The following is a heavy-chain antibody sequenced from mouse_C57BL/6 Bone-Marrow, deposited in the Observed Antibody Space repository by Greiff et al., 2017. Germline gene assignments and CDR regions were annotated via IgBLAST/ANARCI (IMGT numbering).Heavy chain of an antibody. D-gene: IGHD1-1*01. J-gene: IGHJ2*01. Sequence: EVQGVESGAELVKPGASVKLSCTASGFNIKDYYMHWVKQRTEQGLEWIGRIDPEDGETKYAPKFQGKATITADTSSNTAYLQLSSLTSEDTAVYYCAREATTVVAPFDYWGQGTTLTVSS. V-gene: IGHV14-2*01. CDR2: IDPEDGET. CDR1: GFNIKDYY. CDR3: AREATTVVAPFDY.